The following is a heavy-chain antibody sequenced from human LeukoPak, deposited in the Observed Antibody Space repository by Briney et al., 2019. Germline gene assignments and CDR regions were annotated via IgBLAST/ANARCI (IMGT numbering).Heavy chain of an antibody. J-gene: IGHJ4*02. D-gene: IGHD3/OR15-3a*01. CDR2: ISGSGGST. V-gene: IGHV3-23*01. CDR3: AKVSGDFWAGFSGYYFDY. Sequence: GGSLRLSCAASGFTFSSYAMSWVRQAPGKGLEWVSAISGSGGSTYYADSVKGRFTVSRDNSENMLYLQMDSLRAEDTAVYYCAKVSGDFWAGFSGYYFDYWGQGTLVTVSS. CDR1: GFTFSSYA.